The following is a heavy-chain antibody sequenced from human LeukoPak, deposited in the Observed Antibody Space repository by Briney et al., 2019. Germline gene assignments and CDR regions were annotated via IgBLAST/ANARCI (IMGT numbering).Heavy chain of an antibody. Sequence: SGTLSLTCTVSGGSISSSSYYWGWIRQPPGKGLEWIGSIYYSGSTYYNPSLKSRVTISVDTSKNQFSLKLSSVTAADTAVYYCARDGNYGRGYYMDVWGKGTTVTVSS. D-gene: IGHD4-11*01. J-gene: IGHJ6*03. CDR3: ARDGNYGRGYYMDV. V-gene: IGHV4-39*07. CDR2: IYYSGST. CDR1: GGSISSSSYY.